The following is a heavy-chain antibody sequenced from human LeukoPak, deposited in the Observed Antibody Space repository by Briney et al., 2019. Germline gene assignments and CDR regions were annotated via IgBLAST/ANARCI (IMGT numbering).Heavy chain of an antibody. CDR3: ARGGVVVVPASKNWFDP. D-gene: IGHD2-2*01. CDR2: ISSRSNYI. V-gene: IGHV3-21*01. Sequence: GGSLRLSCAASGFTFSSYSMNWVRQAPGKGLEWVSSISSRSNYIYYADSVKGRFTISRDNAKISLYLQMNSLRAEDTAMYYCARGGVVVVPASKNWFDPWGQGTLVTVSS. J-gene: IGHJ5*02. CDR1: GFTFSSYS.